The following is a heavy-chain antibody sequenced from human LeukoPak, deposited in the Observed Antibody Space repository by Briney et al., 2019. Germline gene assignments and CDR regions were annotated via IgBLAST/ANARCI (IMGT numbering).Heavy chain of an antibody. D-gene: IGHD5-12*01. CDR1: GYSFTSYW. CDR3: ARLRKQARDYYYYMDV. J-gene: IGHJ6*03. CDR2: IYPGDSDT. V-gene: IGHV5-51*01. Sequence: GESLKISCKGSGYSFTSYWIGWVRPMPGKGLEWMGIIYPGDSDTRYSPSFQGQVTISADKSLSTAYLQWSSLKASDTAMYSCARLRKQARDYYYYMDVWGKGTTVTVSS.